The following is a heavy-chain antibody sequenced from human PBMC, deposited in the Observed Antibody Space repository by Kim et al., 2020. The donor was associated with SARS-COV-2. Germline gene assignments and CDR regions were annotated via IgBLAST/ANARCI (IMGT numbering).Heavy chain of an antibody. J-gene: IGHJ3*01. CDR2: IFHDGST. CDR1: GGSVSSGGYY. Sequence: SETLSLTCTVSGGSVSSGGYYWSWIRQSPGKGLEWIGYIFHDGSTSYNPSLESRVTISVDTVKNEFSLKMNSMTAEDTAVYFCARRGSKSWYVVFDVWGQGTLVTVSS. D-gene: IGHD6-13*01. CDR3: ARRGSKSWYVVFDV. V-gene: IGHV4-61*08.